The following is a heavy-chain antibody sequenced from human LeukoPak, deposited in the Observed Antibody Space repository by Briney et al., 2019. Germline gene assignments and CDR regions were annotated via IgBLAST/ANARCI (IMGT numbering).Heavy chain of an antibody. CDR2: INPRGGST. Sequence: ASVKVSCKASGYTFTSYYMHWVRQAPGQGLEWMGIINPRGGSTTSAQKFLGRVTMTRDTSTSTVYMELSSLRSEETAVYYCARGRAVGVRAGFDYWGQGTLVTVSS. V-gene: IGHV1-46*03. CDR1: GYTFTSYY. D-gene: IGHD1-26*01. CDR3: ARGRAVGVRAGFDY. J-gene: IGHJ4*02.